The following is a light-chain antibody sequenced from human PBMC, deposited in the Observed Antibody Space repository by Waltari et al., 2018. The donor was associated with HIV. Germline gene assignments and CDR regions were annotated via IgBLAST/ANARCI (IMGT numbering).Light chain of an antibody. CDR1: QSVNSY. Sequence: EIVLTQSPVTLSLSPGERDTLSCRASQSVNSYLAWYQQKPGQAPRLLIYDASNRATGIPARFSGSGSGTDFTLTISSLEPEDFAVYYCQQRSNWPPFTFGPGTKVDIK. V-gene: IGKV3-11*01. J-gene: IGKJ3*01. CDR2: DAS. CDR3: QQRSNWPPFT.